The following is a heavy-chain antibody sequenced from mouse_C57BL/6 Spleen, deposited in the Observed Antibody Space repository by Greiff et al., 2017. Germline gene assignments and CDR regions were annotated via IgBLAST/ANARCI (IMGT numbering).Heavy chain of an antibody. J-gene: IGHJ1*03. CDR3: AIRVDYYGSSYGYFDV. V-gene: IGHV1-52*01. D-gene: IGHD1-1*01. CDR1: GYTFTSYW. CDR2: IDPSDSET. Sequence: QVQLQQPGAELVRPGSSVKLSCKASGYTFTSYWMHWVKQRPIQGLEWIGNIDPSDSETHYNQKFKDKATLTVDKSSSTAYMQLSSLTSEDSAVYYCAIRVDYYGSSYGYFDVWGTGTTVTVSS.